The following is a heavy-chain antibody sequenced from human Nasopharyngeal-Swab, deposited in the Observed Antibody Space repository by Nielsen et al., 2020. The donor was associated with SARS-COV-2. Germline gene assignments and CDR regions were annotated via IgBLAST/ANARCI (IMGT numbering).Heavy chain of an antibody. CDR1: GYTFTSYG. D-gene: IGHD4-17*01. Sequence: ASVKVSCKASGYTFTSYGISWVRQAPGQGLEWMGWISAYNGNTNYAQKLQGRVTMTTGTSTSTAYMELRSLRSDDTAVYYCARDRRTTNTVDYWGQGTLVTVSS. CDR3: ARDRRTTNTVDY. J-gene: IGHJ4*02. CDR2: ISAYNGNT. V-gene: IGHV1-18*01.